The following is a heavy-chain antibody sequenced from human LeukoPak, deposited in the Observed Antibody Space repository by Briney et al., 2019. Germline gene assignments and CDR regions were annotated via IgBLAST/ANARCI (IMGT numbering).Heavy chain of an antibody. CDR2: INSDGSST. CDR1: GFTFSSYW. Sequence: GGSLRLSCAASGFTFSSYWMHWVRQAPGKGLVWVSRINSDGSSTSYADSVKGRFTISRDNAKNTLYLQMNSLRAEDTAVHYCARPDEYSSSSRYSGMDVWGQGTTVTVSS. CDR3: ARPDEYSSSSRYSGMDV. J-gene: IGHJ6*02. V-gene: IGHV3-74*01. D-gene: IGHD6-6*01.